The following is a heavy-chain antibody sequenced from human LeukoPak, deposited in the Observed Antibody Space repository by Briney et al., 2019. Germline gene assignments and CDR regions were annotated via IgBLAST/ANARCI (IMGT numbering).Heavy chain of an antibody. CDR3: AAQWLLHGAFDF. CDR2: VTGSDGST. Sequence: GGSLRLSCAASGFTFSSYVMSWVRQAPGKGLGWVSSVTGSDGSTYYADSVKGRSTISRDNSKNTLYLQMNSLRAEDTAVYYCAAQWLLHGAFDFWGQGTTVTVSS. V-gene: IGHV3-23*01. CDR1: GFTFSSYV. D-gene: IGHD6-19*01. J-gene: IGHJ3*01.